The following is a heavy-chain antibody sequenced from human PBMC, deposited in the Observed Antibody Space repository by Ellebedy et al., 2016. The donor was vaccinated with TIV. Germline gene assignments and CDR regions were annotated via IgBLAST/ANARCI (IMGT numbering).Heavy chain of an antibody. CDR1: GGSFSGYY. J-gene: IGHJ6*02. CDR3: ARNYYYGMDV. Sequence: SETLSLXCAVYGGSFSGYYWSWIRQPAGKGLEWIGRIYTSGSTNYNPSLKSRVTMSVDTSKNQFSLKLSSVTAADTAVYYCARNYYYGMDVWGQGTTVTVSS. CDR2: IYTSGST. V-gene: IGHV4-59*10.